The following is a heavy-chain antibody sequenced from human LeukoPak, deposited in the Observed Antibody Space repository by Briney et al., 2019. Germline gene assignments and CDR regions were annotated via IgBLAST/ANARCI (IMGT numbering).Heavy chain of an antibody. CDR2: IIPIFGTA. Sequence: SVKVSCKASGGTFSSYAISWVRQAPGQGLEWMGGIIPIFGTANYAQKFQGRVTITADKSTSTAYMELSSLRSEDTAVYYCARSYNWNDLDAFDIWGQGTMVTVSS. D-gene: IGHD1-20*01. CDR3: ARSYNWNDLDAFDI. V-gene: IGHV1-69*06. J-gene: IGHJ3*02. CDR1: GGTFSSYA.